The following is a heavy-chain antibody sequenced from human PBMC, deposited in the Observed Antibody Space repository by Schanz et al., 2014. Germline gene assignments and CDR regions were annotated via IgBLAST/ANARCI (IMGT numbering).Heavy chain of an antibody. J-gene: IGHJ4*02. Sequence: EVQLVESGGELIQPGGSLRLSCAASGFTFSRYWMHWVRQAPGKGLEWVSRLNFDETYTSYADSVKGRFTISRDNAKNTVYLQMTSLRVEDTAVYYCARGGADSAMAHEYWGRGTLVTVSS. CDR2: LNFDETYT. CDR1: GFTFSRYW. V-gene: IGHV3-74*01. CDR3: ARGGADSAMAHEY. D-gene: IGHD5-18*01.